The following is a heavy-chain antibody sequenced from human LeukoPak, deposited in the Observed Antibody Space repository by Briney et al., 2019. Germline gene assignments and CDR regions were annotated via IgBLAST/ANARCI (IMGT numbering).Heavy chain of an antibody. D-gene: IGHD2-21*02. V-gene: IGHV3-23*01. Sequence: PPGGSLRLSCAASGFTFNSYAMSWVRQAPGKGLEWVSAISGSGGSTYYADSVKGRFTISRGNSKNTLYLQMNSLRAEDTAVYYCAKDEAYCGGDCWNAAFDIWGQGTMVTVSS. J-gene: IGHJ3*02. CDR2: ISGSGGST. CDR1: GFTFNSYA. CDR3: AKDEAYCGGDCWNAAFDI.